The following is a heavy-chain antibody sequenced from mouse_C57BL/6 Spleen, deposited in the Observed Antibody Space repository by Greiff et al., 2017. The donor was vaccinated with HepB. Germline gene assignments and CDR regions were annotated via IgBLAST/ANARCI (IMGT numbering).Heavy chain of an antibody. J-gene: IGHJ2*01. CDR3: ARWNEDYFDY. V-gene: IGHV1-26*01. CDR2: INPNNGGT. CDR1: GYTFTDYY. Sequence: QLQQSGPELVKPGASVKISCKASGYTFTDYYMNWVKQSHGKSLEWIGDINPNNGGTSYNQKFKGKATLTVDKSSSTAYMELRSLTSEDSAVYYGARWNEDYFDYWGQGTTLTVSS.